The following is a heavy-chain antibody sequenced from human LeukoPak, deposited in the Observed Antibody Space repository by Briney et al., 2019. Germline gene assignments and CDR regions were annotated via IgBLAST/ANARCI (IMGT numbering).Heavy chain of an antibody. CDR3: VRDNPRQQGFAY. V-gene: IGHV3-7*03. CDR1: GFTFSRYW. Sequence: GGSLRLSCAASGFTFSRYWMSWVRQAPGKGLEWVANIKQDGSEMHYVDSVKGRFTISRDNAKNSLYLQMNSLRAEDTAEYFCVRDNPRQQGFAYWGQGTLVTVSS. D-gene: IGHD6-13*01. J-gene: IGHJ4*02. CDR2: IKQDGSEM.